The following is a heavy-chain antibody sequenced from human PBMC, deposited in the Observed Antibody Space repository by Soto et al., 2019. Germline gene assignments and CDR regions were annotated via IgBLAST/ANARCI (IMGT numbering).Heavy chain of an antibody. J-gene: IGHJ4*02. CDR2: IYYTGVT. CDR1: GGSISSGGLF. V-gene: IGHV4-31*02. CDR3: ARSTGTYFDY. D-gene: IGHD1-1*01. Sequence: PSETLSLTCNVSGGSISSGGLFWNWIRQHPGKGLEWIGYIYYTGVTDYNPSLKSRVTISRDTSKNHLSLILGSVTAADTAMYYCARSTGTYFDYWGQGTPVTVSS.